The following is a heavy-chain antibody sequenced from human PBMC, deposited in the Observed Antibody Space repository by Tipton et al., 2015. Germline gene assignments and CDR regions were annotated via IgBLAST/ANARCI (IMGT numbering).Heavy chain of an antibody. V-gene: IGHV4-34*01. CDR1: GGSFSGYY. CDR3: AREVWYNDSTGYDY. Sequence: LRLSCAVYGGSFSGYYWSWIRQPPGKGLEWIGEINHSGSTNYNPSLKSRVTMSVDRSQNQFSLKLTSVTAADTAVYYCAREVWYNDSTGYDYWGQGTLVTVSS. CDR2: INHSGST. D-gene: IGHD3-22*01. J-gene: IGHJ4*02.